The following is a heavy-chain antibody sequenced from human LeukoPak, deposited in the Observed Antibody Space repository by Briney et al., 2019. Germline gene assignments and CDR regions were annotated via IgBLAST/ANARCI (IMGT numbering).Heavy chain of an antibody. D-gene: IGHD6-13*01. CDR1: GYTFTGYY. V-gene: IGHV1-2*02. CDR3: ARDHGYSSSWKPIDY. Sequence: ASVKVSCKASGYTFTGYYMHWVRQAPGQGLEWMGWINPNSGGTNYAQKFQGRVTMTRDTSISTAYMELSRLRSDDTAVYYCARDHGYSSSWKPIDYWGQGTLVTVSS. J-gene: IGHJ4*02. CDR2: INPNSGGT.